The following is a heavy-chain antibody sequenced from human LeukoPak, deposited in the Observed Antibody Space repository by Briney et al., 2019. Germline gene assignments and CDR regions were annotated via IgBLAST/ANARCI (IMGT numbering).Heavy chain of an antibody. CDR3: ARVNAGSGTRATNWFDP. CDR1: GYTFTGYY. V-gene: IGHV1-2*02. Sequence: ASVKVSCKASGYTFTGYYMHWVRQAPGQGLEWMGWINPNSGGTNYAQKFQGRVTMTRDTSISTAYMELSGLRSDDTAVYYCARVNAGSGTRATNWFDPWGQGTLVTVSS. J-gene: IGHJ5*02. CDR2: INPNSGGT. D-gene: IGHD3-10*01.